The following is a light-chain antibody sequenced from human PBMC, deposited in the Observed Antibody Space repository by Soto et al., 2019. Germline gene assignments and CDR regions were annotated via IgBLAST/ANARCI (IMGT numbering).Light chain of an antibody. CDR2: DAS. CDR3: QQRRNWPPLT. J-gene: IGKJ5*01. V-gene: IGKV3-11*01. Sequence: ETVLTQSPATLSLSPGERATLSCRASENVENYLAWYQQKPGQAPRLLIYDASNRATGIPARFSGSGSGTDFTLTITSLEPEDFAVYYCQQRRNWPPLTFGQGTRLDIK. CDR1: ENVENY.